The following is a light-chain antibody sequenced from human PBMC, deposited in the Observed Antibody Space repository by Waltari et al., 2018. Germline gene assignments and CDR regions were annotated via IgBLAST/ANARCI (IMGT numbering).Light chain of an antibody. Sequence: QSALTQPRSVSGSPGQSVTISCTGNSSDVGGYNYVSWYQQHPGKAPNLMIYDVSKRPSGVPDRFSGSKSGNTASLTISGLQAEDEADYYCCSYAGSYTWVFGGGTKLTVL. CDR3: CSYAGSYTWV. CDR1: SSDVGGYNY. J-gene: IGLJ3*02. V-gene: IGLV2-11*01. CDR2: DVS.